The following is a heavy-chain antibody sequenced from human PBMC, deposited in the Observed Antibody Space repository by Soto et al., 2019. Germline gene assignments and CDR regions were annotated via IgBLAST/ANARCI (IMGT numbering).Heavy chain of an antibody. Sequence: GESLKISCKGSGYSFTSYWISWVRQMPGKGLEWMGIIYPGDSDTRYSPSFQGQVTISADKSISTAYLQWSSLKASDTAMYYCGRREVTYYYGSGSYYFDYWGQGTLVTVSS. CDR1: GYSFTSYW. D-gene: IGHD3-10*01. CDR2: IYPGDSDT. J-gene: IGHJ4*02. V-gene: IGHV5-51*01. CDR3: GRREVTYYYGSGSYYFDY.